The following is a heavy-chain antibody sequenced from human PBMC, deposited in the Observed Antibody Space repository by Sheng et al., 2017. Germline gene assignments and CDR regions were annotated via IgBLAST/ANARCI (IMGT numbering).Heavy chain of an antibody. J-gene: IGHJ6*02. CDR2: ISGSGAGA. CDR3: AKVGYYYYAMDV. Sequence: EVQLLESGGALVQPGGSLRLSCAASGFTFDIYAMSWVRQAPGKGLEWVSVISGSGAGAYYADSVKGRFTISRENSKNTLYLQMNTLRGDDSAVYYCAKVGYYYYAMDVVGPRDH. V-gene: IGHV3-23*01. CDR1: GFTFDIYA.